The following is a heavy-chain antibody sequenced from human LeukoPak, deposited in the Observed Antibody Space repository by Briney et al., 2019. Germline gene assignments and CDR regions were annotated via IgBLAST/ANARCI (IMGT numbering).Heavy chain of an antibody. D-gene: IGHD4-23*01. J-gene: IGHJ4*02. CDR3: ARAPTVGYYFDY. CDR1: GFTFSSYA. V-gene: IGHV3-30-3*01. Sequence: GRSLRLSCAASGFTFSSYAMHWVRQAPGKGLEWVAVISYDGSNKYYADSVKGRFTISRDNSKNTLYLQTNSLRAEDTAVYYCARAPTVGYYFDYWGQGTLVTVSS. CDR2: ISYDGSNK.